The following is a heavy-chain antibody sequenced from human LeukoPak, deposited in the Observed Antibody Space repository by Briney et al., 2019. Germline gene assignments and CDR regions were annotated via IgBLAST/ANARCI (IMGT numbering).Heavy chain of an antibody. J-gene: IGHJ4*02. CDR1: GFTFNNYA. Sequence: GSLGLSCAGSGFTFNNYAMSWVRRAPRKGLEWVSTIMIGGDGKHYADSVKGRFTISRDRSESTLFLQMDDLRADDTAVYYCVRAAPQNCYPSSCSLFDKWGQGTLVTVSS. CDR2: IMIGGDGK. D-gene: IGHD2-2*01. CDR3: VRAAPQNCYPSSCSLFDK. V-gene: IGHV3-23*01.